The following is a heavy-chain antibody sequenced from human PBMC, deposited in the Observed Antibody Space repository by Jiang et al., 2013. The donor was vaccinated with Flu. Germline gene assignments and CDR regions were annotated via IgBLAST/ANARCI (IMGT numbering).Heavy chain of an antibody. J-gene: IGHJ4*02. CDR1: GFTFTSSA. CDR2: IVVGSGNT. D-gene: IGHD3-22*01. V-gene: IGHV1-58*02. Sequence: SGAEVKKPGTSVKVSCKASGFTFTSSAMQWVRQARGQRLEWIGWIVVGSGNTNYAQKFQERVTITRDMSTSTAYMELSSLRSEDTAVYYCAAALHYYYDSSGYYYDNFDYVGPGNPGHRLL. CDR3: AAALHYYYDSSGYYYDNFDY.